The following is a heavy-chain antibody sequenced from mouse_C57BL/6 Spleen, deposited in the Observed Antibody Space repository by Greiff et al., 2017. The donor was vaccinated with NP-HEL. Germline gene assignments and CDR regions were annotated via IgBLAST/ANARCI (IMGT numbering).Heavy chain of an antibody. Sequence: EVMLVESGGDLVKPGGSLKLSCAASGFTFSSYGMSWVRQTPDKRLEWVATISSGGSYTYYPDSVKGRFTISRDNAKNTLYLQMSSLKSEDTAMYYCARDGYYGDYFDYWGQGTTLTVSS. CDR1: GFTFSSYG. CDR2: ISSGGSYT. D-gene: IGHD2-3*01. CDR3: ARDGYYGDYFDY. J-gene: IGHJ2*01. V-gene: IGHV5-6*01.